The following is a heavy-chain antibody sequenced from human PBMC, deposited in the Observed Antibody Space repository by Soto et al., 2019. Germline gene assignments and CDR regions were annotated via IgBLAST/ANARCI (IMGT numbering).Heavy chain of an antibody. V-gene: IGHV4-59*01. CDR2: IYNSGTT. CDR3: ARFGRYDLLTRYSWGGFDP. Sequence: QVQVQESGPGLVKPSETLSLICTVSGGSISSYYWSWIRQPPGKGLEWIGYIYNSGTTSYSPSLKSRVTMSVDKSKNQISLNLNSVTPADTAVYYCARFGRYDLLTRYSWGGFDPWGQGTLVIVSS. J-gene: IGHJ5*02. CDR1: GGSISSYY. D-gene: IGHD3-9*01.